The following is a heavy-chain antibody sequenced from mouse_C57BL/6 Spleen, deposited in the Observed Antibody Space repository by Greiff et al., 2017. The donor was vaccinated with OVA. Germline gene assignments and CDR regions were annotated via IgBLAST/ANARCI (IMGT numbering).Heavy chain of an antibody. V-gene: IGHV5-9-1*02. D-gene: IGHD2-4*01. J-gene: IGHJ2*01. CDR2: ISSGGDYI. Sequence: EVKLMESGEGLVKPGGSLKLSCAASGFTFSSYAMSWVRQTPEKRLEWVAYISSGGDYIYYADTVKGRFTISRDNARNTLYLQMSSLKSEDTAMYYCTRDPDYDYFDYWGQGTTLTVSS. CDR3: TRDPDYDYFDY. CDR1: GFTFSSYA.